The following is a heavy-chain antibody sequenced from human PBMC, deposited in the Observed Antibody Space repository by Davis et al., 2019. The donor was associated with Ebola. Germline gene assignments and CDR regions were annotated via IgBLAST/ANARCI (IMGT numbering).Heavy chain of an antibody. J-gene: IGHJ2*01. CDR3: ARGGEGEIVEGWLQLLPYWYFDL. V-gene: IGHV3-11*04. CDR1: GFTFSDYY. D-gene: IGHD5-24*01. CDR2: ISSSGSTI. Sequence: GGSLRLSCAASGFTFSDYYMSWIRQAPGKGLEWVSYISSSGSTIYYADSVKGRFTISRDNAKNSLYLQMNSLRDEDTAVYYCARGGEGEIVEGWLQLLPYWYFDLWGRGTLVTVSS.